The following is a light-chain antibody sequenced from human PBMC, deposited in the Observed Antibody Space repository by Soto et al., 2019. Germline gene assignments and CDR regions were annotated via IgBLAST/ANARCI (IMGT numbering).Light chain of an antibody. J-gene: IGKJ5*01. CDR1: QSVSSSY. V-gene: IGKV3D-20*02. CDR3: QHRSIWPVS. Sequence: IVMTHSPATRSVSPGERATLSCRASQSVSSSYLAWYQQKPGQAPRLLIYGASSRATGIPARFSGSGSGTDFTLTISSLEPEDFGVYYCQHRSIWPVSFGQGTRLEIK. CDR2: GAS.